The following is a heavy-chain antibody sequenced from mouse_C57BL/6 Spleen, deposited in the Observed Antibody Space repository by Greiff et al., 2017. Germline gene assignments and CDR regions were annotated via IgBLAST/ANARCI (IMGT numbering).Heavy chain of an antibody. CDR2: ISSGGSYT. CDR1: GFTFSSYG. J-gene: IGHJ3*01. D-gene: IGHD2-12*01. CDR3: ARRYDGWFAY. V-gene: IGHV5-6*01. Sequence: EVQVVESGGDLVKPGGSLKLSCAASGFTFSSYGMSWVRQTPDKRLEWVATISSGGSYTYYPDSVKGRFTISRDNATNTLYLQMSSLKSEDTAMYYSARRYDGWFAYGGQGTLVTVSA.